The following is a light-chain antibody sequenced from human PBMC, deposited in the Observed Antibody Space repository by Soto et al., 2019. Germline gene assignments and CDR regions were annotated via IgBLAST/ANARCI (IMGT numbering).Light chain of an antibody. CDR1: SSDVGGYNY. V-gene: IGLV2-14*01. Sequence: SALTEPASVSGSPGQSITISCPGTSSDVGGYNYVSWYQQHPGKAPKLMIYEVSNRPSGVSNRFSASKSGNTASLTISGLQAEDEADYYCSSYTSTSSPYVFGTGTKVTVL. CDR2: EVS. CDR3: SSYTSTSSPYV. J-gene: IGLJ1*01.